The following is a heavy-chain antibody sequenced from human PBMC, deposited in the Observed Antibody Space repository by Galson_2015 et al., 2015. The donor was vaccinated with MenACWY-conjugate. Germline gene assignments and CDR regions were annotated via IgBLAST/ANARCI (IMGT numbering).Heavy chain of an antibody. CDR2: IYPGDSDT. Sequence: QSGAEVKKPGESLKISCKASGYTFTRYGISWVRQAPGQGLEWMGIIYPGDSDTRYSPSFQGQVTISADKSISTAYLQWSSLKASDTAMYYCARQSCSTTSCYSHDALDIRVQGTMATAAS. D-gene: IGHD2-2*01. J-gene: IGHJ3*02. V-gene: IGHV5-51*01. CDR3: ARQSCSTTSCYSHDALDI. CDR1: GYTFTRYG.